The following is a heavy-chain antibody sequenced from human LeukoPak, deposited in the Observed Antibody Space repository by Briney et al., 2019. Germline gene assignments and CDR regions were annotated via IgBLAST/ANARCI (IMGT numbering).Heavy chain of an antibody. CDR2: INHSGST. J-gene: IGHJ5*02. Sequence: SETLSLTCAVYGGSFSGYYWSWIRQPPGKGLEWIGEINHSGSTNYNPSLKSRVTISVDTSKNQFSLKLSSVTAADTAVYYCARGHSLKVEVVAATHWFDPWGQGTLVTVSS. D-gene: IGHD2-15*01. V-gene: IGHV4-34*01. CDR1: GGSFSGYY. CDR3: ARGHSLKVEVVAATHWFDP.